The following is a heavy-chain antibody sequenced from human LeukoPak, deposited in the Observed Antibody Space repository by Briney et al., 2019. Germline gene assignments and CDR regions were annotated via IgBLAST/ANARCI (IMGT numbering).Heavy chain of an antibody. Sequence: GGSLRLSCAASGFTFSSYAMSWVCQAPGKGLEWVSAISGSGGSTYYADSAKGRFTISRDNSKNTLYLQMNSLRAEDTAVYYCANGYDFWSGYWDRRSYFDYWGQGTLVTVSS. CDR1: GFTFSSYA. J-gene: IGHJ4*02. CDR3: ANGYDFWSGYWDRRSYFDY. V-gene: IGHV3-23*01. CDR2: ISGSGGST. D-gene: IGHD3-3*01.